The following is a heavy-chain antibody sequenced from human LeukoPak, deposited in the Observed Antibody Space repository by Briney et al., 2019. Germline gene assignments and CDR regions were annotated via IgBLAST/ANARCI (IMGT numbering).Heavy chain of an antibody. J-gene: IGHJ5*02. CDR3: ARVHYYGSGNWFDP. CDR2: IYYSGST. CDR1: GGSISSGDYY. D-gene: IGHD3-10*01. Sequence: SETLSLTCTVSGGSISSGDYYWSWIRQPPGKGLEWIGYIYYSGSTYYNPSLKSRVTISVDTSKNQFSPKLSSVTAADTAVYYCARVHYYGSGNWFDPWGQGTLVTVSS. V-gene: IGHV4-30-4*01.